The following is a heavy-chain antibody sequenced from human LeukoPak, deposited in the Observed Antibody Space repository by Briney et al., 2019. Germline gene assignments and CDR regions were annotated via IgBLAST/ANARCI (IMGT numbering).Heavy chain of an antibody. J-gene: IGHJ1*01. D-gene: IGHD3-22*01. CDR3: ASRDSSGPEYFQH. CDR1: GYTFTGYY. V-gene: IGHV1-2*02. Sequence: ASVKVSCKASGYTFTGYYMHWVRQAPGQGLEWMGWINPDSGGTNYAQKFQGRVTMTRDTSISTAYMELSRLRSDDTAVYYCASRDSSGPEYFQHWGQGTLVTVSS. CDR2: INPDSGGT.